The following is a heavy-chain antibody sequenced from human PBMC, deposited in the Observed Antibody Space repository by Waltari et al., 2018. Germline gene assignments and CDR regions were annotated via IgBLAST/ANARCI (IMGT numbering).Heavy chain of an antibody. Sequence: EVQLVQSGGGLVHPGGSLRLSCVTSGFDFETFWMSWVRQAPGKGLEWVANIREDGGDTYYLDSVKGRFTISRDNANNSLYLEMDSLTVEDTGVYYCVTRVAAAGWGQGTLVTVSS. CDR2: IREDGGDT. V-gene: IGHV3-7*01. D-gene: IGHD6-25*01. CDR3: VTRVAAAG. J-gene: IGHJ4*02. CDR1: GFDFETFW.